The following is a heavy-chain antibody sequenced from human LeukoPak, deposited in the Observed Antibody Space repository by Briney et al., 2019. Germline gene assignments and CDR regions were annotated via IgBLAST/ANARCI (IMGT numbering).Heavy chain of an antibody. D-gene: IGHD1-1*01. J-gene: IGHJ4*02. Sequence: SGGSLRLSCAASGFTFSGSAMHWVRQASGKGLEWVGRIRSKTNSYATSYAASVEGRSALSRDDSKNTAYLQMNSLKTEDTAVYYCTRYNVGFESWGQGTLVTVSS. CDR1: GFTFSGSA. CDR3: TRYNVGFES. V-gene: IGHV3-73*01. CDR2: IRSKTNSYAT.